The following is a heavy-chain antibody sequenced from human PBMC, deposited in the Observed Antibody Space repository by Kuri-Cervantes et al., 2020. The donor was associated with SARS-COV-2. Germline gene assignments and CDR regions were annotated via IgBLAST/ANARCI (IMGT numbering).Heavy chain of an antibody. J-gene: IGHJ4*02. D-gene: IGHD7-27*01. Sequence: ASVKVSCKASGYTFTSFYIHWVRQAPGQGLEWMAIISPIVGDTTYAQRFRDRLSVTMDTSTSTVYMEMSSLTSDDTAVYYCARGRFVTGEDYFDYWGQGTLVTVSS. CDR1: GYTFTSFY. CDR2: ISPIVGDT. V-gene: IGHV1-46*01. CDR3: ARGRFVTGEDYFDY.